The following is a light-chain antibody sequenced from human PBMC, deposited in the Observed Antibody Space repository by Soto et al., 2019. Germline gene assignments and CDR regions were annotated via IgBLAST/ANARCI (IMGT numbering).Light chain of an antibody. V-gene: IGLV3-21*01. J-gene: IGLJ2*01. Sequence: SYELTQPPSVSVAPGETARITCGGNNIGRKSVHWYRQKPGQAPVLVIYDYSDRPSGIPERFSCSNSGNTATMTITRGEAGEEADYYCQLWDSNSDHSVFGGGTKVTVL. CDR3: QLWDSNSDHSV. CDR2: DYS. CDR1: NIGRKS.